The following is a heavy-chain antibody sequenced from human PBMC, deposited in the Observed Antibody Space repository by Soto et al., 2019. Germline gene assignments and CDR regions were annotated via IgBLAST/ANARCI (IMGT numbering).Heavy chain of an antibody. CDR1: GFTFSSYG. V-gene: IGHV3-33*08. CDR3: ASSIN. Sequence: VQLVESGGGLVQPGGSLRLSCAASGFTFSSYGMHWVRQAPGKGLDWVAVIWYDGSNKDYADSVKGRFTISRDNSKNTLYLQMNNLRADDTAVYYCASSINWGQGTLVTVSS. J-gene: IGHJ4*02. CDR2: IWYDGSNK.